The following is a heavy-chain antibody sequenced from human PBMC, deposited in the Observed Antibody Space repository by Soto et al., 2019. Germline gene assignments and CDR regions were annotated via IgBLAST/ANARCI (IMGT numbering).Heavy chain of an antibody. CDR3: ARVDPYCGGDCYYAFDI. Sequence: GASVKVSCKASGYTFTSYGISWVRQAPGQGLEWMGWISAYNGNTNYAQKLQGRVTMTTDTSTSTAYMELRSLRSDDTAVHYCARVDPYCGGDCYYAFDIWGQGTMVTVSS. CDR1: GYTFTSYG. V-gene: IGHV1-18*01. D-gene: IGHD2-21*02. J-gene: IGHJ3*02. CDR2: ISAYNGNT.